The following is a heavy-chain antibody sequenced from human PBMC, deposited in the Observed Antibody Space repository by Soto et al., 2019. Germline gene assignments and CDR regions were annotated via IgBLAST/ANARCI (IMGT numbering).Heavy chain of an antibody. J-gene: IGHJ6*02. CDR1: GYTFTSYW. CDR3: ARDLMVATSGYYYYGMDV. CDR2: IDPGDSSS. V-gene: IGHV5-10-1*01. Sequence: GESLKISCKGSGYTFTSYWITWVRQMPGKGLEWMGRIDPGDSSSDYSPSFRGHVTISVDKSTSTAYMELSSLRSEDTAVYYCARDLMVATSGYYYYGMDVWGQGTTVTVSS. D-gene: IGHD5-12*01.